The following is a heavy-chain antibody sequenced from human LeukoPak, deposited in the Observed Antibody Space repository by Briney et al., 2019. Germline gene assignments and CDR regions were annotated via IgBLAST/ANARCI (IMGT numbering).Heavy chain of an antibody. CDR1: GGSISSYY. D-gene: IGHD6-19*01. V-gene: IGHV4-59*12. CDR3: ARVYSSGWYKIGVYYFDY. CDR2: IYYSGST. Sequence: SETLSLTCTVSGGSISSYYWSWIRQPPGKGLEWIGYIYYSGSTNYNPSLKSRVTISVDTSKNQFSLKLSSVTAADTAVYYCARVYSSGWYKIGVYYFDYWGQGTLVTVSS. J-gene: IGHJ4*02.